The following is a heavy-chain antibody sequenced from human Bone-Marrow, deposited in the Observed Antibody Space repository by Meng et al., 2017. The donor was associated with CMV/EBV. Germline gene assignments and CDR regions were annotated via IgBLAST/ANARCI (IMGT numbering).Heavy chain of an antibody. J-gene: IGHJ4*02. D-gene: IGHD4-23*01. Sequence: GRSLRLSCAASGFTFSSYWMHWVRQAPGKGLVWVSRINTDGSGTSYADSVKGRFTISRDNAKNTLYLQMNSLRAEDTAVYYCARDAPEYGGNSLSYWGQGTLVTVSS. V-gene: IGHV3-74*01. CDR1: GFTFSSYW. CDR3: ARDAPEYGGNSLSY. CDR2: INTDGSGT.